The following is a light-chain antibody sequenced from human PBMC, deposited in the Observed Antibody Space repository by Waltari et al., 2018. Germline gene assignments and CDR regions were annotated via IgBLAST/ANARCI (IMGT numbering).Light chain of an antibody. V-gene: IGKV3-11*01. J-gene: IGKJ4*01. CDR2: DAS. CDR1: QSVSSY. CDR3: QQRSNWPPRST. Sequence: EIVLTQSPATLSLSPGERATLSCRASQSVSSYLAWYQQKPGQAPRLLIYDASNRATGIPARCSGSGSGTDFTLTISSLEPEDFAVYYCQQRSNWPPRSTFGGGTKVEIK.